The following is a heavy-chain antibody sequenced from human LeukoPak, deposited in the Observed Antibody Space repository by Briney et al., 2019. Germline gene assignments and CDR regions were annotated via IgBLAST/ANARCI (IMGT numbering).Heavy chain of an antibody. J-gene: IGHJ4*02. V-gene: IGHV4-4*07. CDR3: ARVYSSWYLDY. CDR2: IYTSGST. CDR1: GGSISNFY. D-gene: IGHD6-6*01. Sequence: SSETLSLTCTVSGGSISNFYWSWIRQPAGKGLEWIGRIYTSGSTNYNPSLKSRVTISVDTSKNQFSLKLSSVTAADTAVYYCARVYSSWYLDYWGQGTLVTVSS.